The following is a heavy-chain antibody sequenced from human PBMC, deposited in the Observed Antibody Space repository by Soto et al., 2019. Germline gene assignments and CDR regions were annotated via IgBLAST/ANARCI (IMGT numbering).Heavy chain of an antibody. CDR2: FYYSGTT. D-gene: IGHD6-25*01. CDR1: GDSITASYSN. J-gene: IGHJ4*02. CDR3: AKLVRDDLLSSDLDH. V-gene: IGHV4-39*01. Sequence: KASETLSLTCTVSGDSITASYSNLAWIRQPPGKGLEWIGTFYYSGTTSQNPPLRSRITISGDTSRNQFSLNLRSVTAADSGVYYCAKLVRDDLLSSDLDHWGQGTLVTVSS.